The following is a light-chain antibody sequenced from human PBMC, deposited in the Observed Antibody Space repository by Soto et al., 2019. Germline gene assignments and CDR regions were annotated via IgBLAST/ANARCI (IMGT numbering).Light chain of an antibody. J-gene: IGKJ4*01. CDR2: DAS. CDR3: QQHSNWPLT. Sequence: EIVLIQSPATLSLSPGERATRSCRASQSVSSNLAWYQQNPGQAPRRLIFDASNRATGIPARFSGSGSGTDFTLTISSLEPEDFAVYYCQQHSNWPLTFGGGTKVDI. V-gene: IGKV3-11*01. CDR1: QSVSSN.